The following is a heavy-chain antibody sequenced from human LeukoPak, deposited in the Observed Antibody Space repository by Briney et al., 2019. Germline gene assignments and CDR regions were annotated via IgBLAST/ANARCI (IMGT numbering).Heavy chain of an antibody. V-gene: IGHV3-30*02. CDR2: IRYDGSNK. J-gene: IGHJ6*03. CDR1: GFTFSSYG. Sequence: GGSLRLSCAASGFTFSSYGMHWVRQAPGKGLEWVAFIRYDGSNKYYADSVKGRFTISRDNAKNSLYLQMNSLRAEDTAVYYCARRSPYYYYMDVWGKGTTVTISS. CDR3: ARRSPYYYYMDV.